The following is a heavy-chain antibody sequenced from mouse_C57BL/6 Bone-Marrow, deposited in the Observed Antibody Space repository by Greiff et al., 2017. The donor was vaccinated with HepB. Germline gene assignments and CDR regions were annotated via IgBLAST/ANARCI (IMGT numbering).Heavy chain of an antibody. CDR2: INPSSGYT. J-gene: IGHJ1*03. Sequence: QVQLQQSGAELAKPGASVKLSCKASGYTFTSYWMHWVKQRPGQGPEWIGYINPSSGYTKYNQKFKDKATLTADKSSSTAYMQLSSLTYEDSAVYYCAGITTVVDWYFDVWGTGTTVTVSS. D-gene: IGHD1-1*01. CDR3: AGITTVVDWYFDV. V-gene: IGHV1-7*01. CDR1: GYTFTSYW.